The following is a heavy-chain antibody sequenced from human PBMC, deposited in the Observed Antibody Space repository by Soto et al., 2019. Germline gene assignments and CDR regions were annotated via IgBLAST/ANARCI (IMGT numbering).Heavy chain of an antibody. CDR1: GYTLTELS. J-gene: IGHJ5*02. D-gene: IGHD2-15*01. V-gene: IGHV1-24*01. CDR3: ATHYRYCSGGSCYLGNWFDP. Sequence: SVKVSCKVSGYTLTELSMHWVRRAPGKGLEWMGGFDPEDGETIYAQKFQGRVTMTEDTSTDTAYMELSSLRSEDTAVYYCATHYRYCSGGSCYLGNWFDPWGQGTLVTVSS. CDR2: FDPEDGET.